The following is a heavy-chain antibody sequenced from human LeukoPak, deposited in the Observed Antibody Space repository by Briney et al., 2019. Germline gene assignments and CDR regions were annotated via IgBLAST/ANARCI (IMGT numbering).Heavy chain of an antibody. J-gene: IGHJ6*03. D-gene: IGHD2-2*01. V-gene: IGHV6-1*01. CDR3: ARVSRQPGYCSSTSCYDYYYYYYMDV. CDR2: TYYRSKWYN. CDR1: GDSVSSNSAA. Sequence: SQTLSVTCAISGDSVSSNSAAWNWIRQSPSRGLEWLGRTYYRSKWYNDYAVSVKSRITINPDTSKNQFSLQLNSVTPEDTAVYYCARVSRQPGYCSSTSCYDYYYYYYMDVWGKGTTVTVSS.